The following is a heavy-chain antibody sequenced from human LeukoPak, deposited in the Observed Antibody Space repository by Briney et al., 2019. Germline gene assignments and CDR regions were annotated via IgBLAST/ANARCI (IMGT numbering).Heavy chain of an antibody. Sequence: PGGSLRLSCAASGFTFSSYGMHWVRQAPGKGLEWVAVISYDGSNKYYADSVKGRFTISRDNSKNTLYLQMNSLRPEDTAVYYCARGGSYLSAFDIWGQGTMATVSS. D-gene: IGHD1-26*01. V-gene: IGHV3-30*03. CDR1: GFTFSSYG. J-gene: IGHJ3*02. CDR3: ARGGSYLSAFDI. CDR2: ISYDGSNK.